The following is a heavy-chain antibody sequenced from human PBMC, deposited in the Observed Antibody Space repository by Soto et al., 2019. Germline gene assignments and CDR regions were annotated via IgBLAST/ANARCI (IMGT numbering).Heavy chain of an antibody. J-gene: IGHJ4*02. Sequence: PGGSLRLSCAASAFTFSDYYMTWIRQAPGKGLEWVSYISSTSGTISYADSVKGRFTLSRDNAKSSLFLQMNSLRAEDTAVYYCARAVYTSKTTFDYWGQGTLVTV. CDR3: ARAVYTSKTTFDY. CDR1: AFTFSDYY. CDR2: ISSTSGTI. D-gene: IGHD1-7*01. V-gene: IGHV3-11*01.